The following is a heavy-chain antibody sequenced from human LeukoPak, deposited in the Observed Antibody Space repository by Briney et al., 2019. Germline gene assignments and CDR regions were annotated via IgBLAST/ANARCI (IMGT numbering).Heavy chain of an antibody. J-gene: IGHJ5*02. CDR1: GGSISSGSYY. V-gene: IGHV4-61*02. Sequence: EPSQTLSLTCTVSGGSISSGSYYWSWIRQPAGKGLDWIGRIYTSGSTNYNPSLKSRVTISVDTSKNQFSLKLSSVTAADTAVYYCARGGEGWAAKNWFDPWGQGTLVTVSS. CDR2: IYTSGST. D-gene: IGHD1-26*01. CDR3: ARGGEGWAAKNWFDP.